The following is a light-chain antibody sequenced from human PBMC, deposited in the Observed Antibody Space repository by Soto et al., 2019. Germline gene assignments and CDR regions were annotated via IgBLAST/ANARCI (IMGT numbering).Light chain of an antibody. V-gene: IGKV1-39*01. Sequence: DIPMTQSPSSLSAYVGDRVTIACRASQNINIYLNWYQQRPGKAPKLLVTTAPTFQSGVPSRFSGSGSGADFTLTISGLQPEDSATYYCQQSYRYPHSFGQGTKVEI. CDR1: QNINIY. J-gene: IGKJ2*01. CDR3: QQSYRYPHS. CDR2: TAP.